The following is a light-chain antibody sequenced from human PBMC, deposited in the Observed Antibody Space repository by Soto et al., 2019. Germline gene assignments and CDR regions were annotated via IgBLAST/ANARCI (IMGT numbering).Light chain of an antibody. CDR2: DVS. CDR1: TSDVGGYNY. V-gene: IGLV2-14*03. CDR3: SSYTASGTWV. Sequence: QSALTQPASVSGSPGQSVTISCAGTTSDVGGYNYVSWYQQHPGKAPKLILFDVSNRPSGLSNRFSGSKSVNTASLTISGLQTEDEADYYCSSYTASGTWVFGGGTKVTVL. J-gene: IGLJ3*02.